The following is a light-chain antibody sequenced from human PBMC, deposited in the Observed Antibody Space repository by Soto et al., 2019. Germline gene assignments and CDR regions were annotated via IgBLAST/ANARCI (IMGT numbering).Light chain of an antibody. Sequence: DIQMTQSPSTLSASVGDRVTITCRASQSILRYLHWYQQKPGKAPKLLIYTASSLQSGVPSRFSGSGSGTEFTLTISSLQPEDFATYYCLQLNSYPWTFGQGTKVDIK. CDR1: QSILRY. V-gene: IGKV1-17*01. CDR2: TAS. J-gene: IGKJ1*01. CDR3: LQLNSYPWT.